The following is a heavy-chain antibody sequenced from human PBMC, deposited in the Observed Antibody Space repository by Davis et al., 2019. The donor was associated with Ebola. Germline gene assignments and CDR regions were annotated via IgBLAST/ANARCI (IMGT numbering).Heavy chain of an antibody. D-gene: IGHD3-3*01. CDR2: ISSSGSTI. J-gene: IGHJ6*02. CDR3: ARDPVFGVVRGMDV. CDR1: GFTFSDYY. V-gene: IGHV3-11*01. Sequence: GESLKISCAASGFTFSDYYMSWIRQAPGKGLEWVSYISSSGSTIYYADSVKGRFTISRDNAKNSLYLQMNSLRAEDTAVYYCARDPVFGVVRGMDVWGQGTMVTVS.